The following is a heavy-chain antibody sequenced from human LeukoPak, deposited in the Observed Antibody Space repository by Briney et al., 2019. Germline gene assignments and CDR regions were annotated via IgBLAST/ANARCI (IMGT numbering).Heavy chain of an antibody. CDR2: INPSGGST. D-gene: IGHD3-10*01. CDR1: GYTFTSYY. V-gene: IGHV1-46*01. Sequence: VASVKVSCTASGYTFTSYYMHWVRQAPGQGLEWMGIINPSGGSTSYAQKFQGRVTITRDTSASTAYMELSSLRSEDTAVYYCASGDLSGEDYFDYWGQGTLVTVSS. CDR3: ASGDLSGEDYFDY. J-gene: IGHJ4*02.